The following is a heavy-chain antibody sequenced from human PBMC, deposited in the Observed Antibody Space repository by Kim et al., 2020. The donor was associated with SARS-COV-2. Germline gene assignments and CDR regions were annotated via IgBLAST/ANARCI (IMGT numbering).Heavy chain of an antibody. CDR3: ARSWFGEFYYFDY. J-gene: IGHJ4*02. CDR2: IYYSGST. Sequence: ETLSLTCTVSGGSISSSSYYWGWIRQPPGKGLEWIGSIYYSGSTYYNPSLKSRVTISVDTSKNQFSLKLSSVTAADTAVYYCARSWFGEFYYFDYWGQGTLVTVSS. D-gene: IGHD3-10*01. V-gene: IGHV4-39*01. CDR1: GGSISSSSYY.